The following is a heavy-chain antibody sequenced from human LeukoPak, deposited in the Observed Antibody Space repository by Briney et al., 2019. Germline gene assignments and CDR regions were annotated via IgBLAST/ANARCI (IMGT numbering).Heavy chain of an antibody. V-gene: IGHV3-7*05. CDR3: AREGTITAYNFDY. Sequence: GGSLRLSCAASGFTFSSYWMSWVRQAPGKGLEWVANIKYDGSEIHYVDSVKGRFTISRDNAKNSVHLQMNSLRAEDTAVYYCAREGTITAYNFDYWGQGTLVTVSS. CDR1: GFTFSSYW. D-gene: IGHD5-12*01. CDR2: IKYDGSEI. J-gene: IGHJ4*02.